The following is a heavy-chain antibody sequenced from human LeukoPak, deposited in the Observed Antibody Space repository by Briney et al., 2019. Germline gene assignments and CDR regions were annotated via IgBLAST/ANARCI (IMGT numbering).Heavy chain of an antibody. CDR1: DGSLSGYY. V-gene: IGHV4-34*01. J-gene: IGHJ6*03. CDR3: ARRITIIYYMDL. Sequence: SETLSLTCAVYDGSLSGYYWTWIRQFPGKGLEWIGEINDSGGTNYSPSLKSRVTISVATSKNQFSLKLSSVTAAGTAVYYCARRITIIYYMDLWGKGTTVIVSS. D-gene: IGHD5-24*01. CDR2: INDSGGT.